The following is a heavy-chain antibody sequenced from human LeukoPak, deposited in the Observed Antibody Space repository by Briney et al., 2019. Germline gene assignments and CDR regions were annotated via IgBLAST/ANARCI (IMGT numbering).Heavy chain of an antibody. V-gene: IGHV1-69*13. CDR2: IIPIFGTA. Sequence: ASVKVSCKASGGTFSSYAISWVRQAPGQGLEWMGGIIPIFGTANYAQKFQGRVTITADESTSTAYMELSSLRSEDTAVYYCAGGVDTAMALDYWGQGTLVTVSS. J-gene: IGHJ4*02. CDR3: AGGVDTAMALDY. D-gene: IGHD5-18*01. CDR1: GGTFSSYA.